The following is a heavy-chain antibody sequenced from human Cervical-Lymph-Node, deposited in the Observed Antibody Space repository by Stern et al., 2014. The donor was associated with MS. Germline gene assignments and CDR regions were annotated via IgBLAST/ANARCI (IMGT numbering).Heavy chain of an antibody. CDR1: GYTFTNYE. V-gene: IGHV1-8*01. CDR2: MNTKSGNT. Sequence: VQLEESGAEVKKPGASVKVSCKASGYTFTNYEINWVRQVSGQGLEWMGSMNTKSGNTVYAQKFQGRVTMTRNTSTRTAYMELSSLRSEDTAVYYCARVTYDYVWGSYRYVFYFDYWGQGTLVTVSS. D-gene: IGHD3-16*02. J-gene: IGHJ4*02. CDR3: ARVTYDYVWGSYRYVFYFDY.